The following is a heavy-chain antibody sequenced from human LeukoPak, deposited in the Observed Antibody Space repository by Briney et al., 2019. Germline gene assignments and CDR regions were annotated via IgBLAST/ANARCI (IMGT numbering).Heavy chain of an antibody. D-gene: IGHD2-15*01. CDR2: TSAHNGDI. J-gene: IGHJ4*02. CDR1: GYTFTNYG. Sequence: GASVEVSCKASGYTFTNYGITWVRQAPGQGLEWMGWTSAHNGDIKYAQKFQGRVTMTTDTSTTTAYMELRSLRSDDTAVYYCARGDYCSGGSCYSGSFDYWGQGTLVTVSS. CDR3: ARGDYCSGGSCYSGSFDY. V-gene: IGHV1-18*01.